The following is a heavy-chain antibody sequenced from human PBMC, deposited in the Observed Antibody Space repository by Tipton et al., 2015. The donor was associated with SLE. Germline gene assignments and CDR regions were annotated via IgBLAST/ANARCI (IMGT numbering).Heavy chain of an antibody. CDR2: IYLGGDT. CDR3: ARRAVTNNWYFDL. V-gene: IGHV3-23*03. Sequence: SPRLSCAASGFTFSSYAMGWVRQAPGKGLEWVSVIYLGGDTYYGDFVKGRFTISGDNSKNTLYLQLNGLRPEDTALYFCARRAVTNNWYFDLWGRGTLVTVSS. J-gene: IGHJ2*01. D-gene: IGHD4-17*01. CDR1: GFTFSSYA.